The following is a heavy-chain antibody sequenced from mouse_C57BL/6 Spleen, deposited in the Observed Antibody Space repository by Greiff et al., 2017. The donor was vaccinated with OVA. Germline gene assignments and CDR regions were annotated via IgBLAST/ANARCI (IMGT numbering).Heavy chain of an antibody. CDR2: INYDGSST. CDR3: ARDYGSSYVYFDV. V-gene: IGHV5-16*01. CDR1: GFTFSDYY. Sequence: EVQRVESEGGLVQPGSSMKLSCTASGFTFSDYYMAWVRQVPEKGPEWVANINYDGSSTYYLDSLKSRFIISRDNAKNILYLQMSSLKSEDTATYYCARDYGSSYVYFDVWGTGTPVTVSS. J-gene: IGHJ1*03. D-gene: IGHD1-1*01.